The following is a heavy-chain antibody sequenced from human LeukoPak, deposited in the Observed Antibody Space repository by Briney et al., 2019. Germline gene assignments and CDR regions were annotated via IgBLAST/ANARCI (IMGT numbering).Heavy chain of an antibody. CDR2: ISSNGGST. V-gene: IGHV3-64*01. CDR1: GFTFSSYA. CDR3: ARASITMIVVTAFDY. Sequence: QAGGSLRLSCAASGFTFSSYAMHWVCQAPGKGPEYVSAISSNGGSTYYANSVKGRFTISRDNSKNTLYLQMGSLRAEDMAVYYCARASITMIVVTAFDYWGQGTLVTVSS. J-gene: IGHJ4*02. D-gene: IGHD3-22*01.